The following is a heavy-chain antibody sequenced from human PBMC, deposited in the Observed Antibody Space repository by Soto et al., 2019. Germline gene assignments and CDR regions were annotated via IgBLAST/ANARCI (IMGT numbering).Heavy chain of an antibody. Sequence: VGSLRLSCSASGFTFSTYAIHWVRQAPGKGLEYVSAISSNGGSTYYADSVKGRFTISRDNSENTLYLQMSSLRAEDTAVYYCVKGFILTAYGMDVWGQGTTVTVSS. D-gene: IGHD3-9*01. J-gene: IGHJ6*02. CDR3: VKGFILTAYGMDV. V-gene: IGHV3-64D*06. CDR2: ISSNGGST. CDR1: GFTFSTYA.